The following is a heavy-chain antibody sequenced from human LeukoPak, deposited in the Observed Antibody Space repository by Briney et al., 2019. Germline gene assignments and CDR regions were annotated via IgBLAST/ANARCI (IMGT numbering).Heavy chain of an antibody. V-gene: IGHV1-2*02. Sequence: ASVKVSCKASGYTFTDYYMHWVRQAPGQGLEWMGWINPNSGGTNSAQRFQGRVTMARDTSISTAYMELSRLRSDDTAVYHCARSRVATAGPFDYWGQGTLVTVSS. CDR3: ARSRVATAGPFDY. J-gene: IGHJ4*02. CDR1: GYTFTDYY. D-gene: IGHD6-13*01. CDR2: INPNSGGT.